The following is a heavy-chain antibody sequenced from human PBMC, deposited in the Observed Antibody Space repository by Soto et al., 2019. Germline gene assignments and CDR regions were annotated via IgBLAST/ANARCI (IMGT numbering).Heavy chain of an antibody. CDR2: IYTSGST. Sequence: SETLSLTCTVSGGSISSYYWSWIRQPAGKGLEWIGRIYTSGSTNYNPSLKSRVTMSVDTSKNQFSLKLSSVTAADTVVYYCARHYCDSSGYPHFDYRGPGTRGTACS. J-gene: IGHJ4*02. V-gene: IGHV4-4*07. CDR1: GGSISSYY. D-gene: IGHD3-22*01. CDR3: ARHYCDSSGYPHFDY.